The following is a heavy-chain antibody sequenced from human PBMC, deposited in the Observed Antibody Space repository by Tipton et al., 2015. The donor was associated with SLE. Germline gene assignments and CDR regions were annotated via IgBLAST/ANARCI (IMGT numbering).Heavy chain of an antibody. V-gene: IGHV3-64D*06. CDR2: ISSNGGST. CDR3: ASADGDGRDY. Sequence: GSLRLSCAASGFTFRSYAMSWVRQAPGKGLEYVSAISSNGGSTYYADSVKGRFTISRDKSKNTLYLQMSSLRAEDTAVYYCASADGDGRDYWGQGTLVTVSS. D-gene: IGHD5-24*01. CDR1: GFTFRSYA. J-gene: IGHJ4*02.